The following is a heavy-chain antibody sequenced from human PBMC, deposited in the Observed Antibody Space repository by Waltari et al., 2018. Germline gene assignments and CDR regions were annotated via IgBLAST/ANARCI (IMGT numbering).Heavy chain of an antibody. CDR2: IYYSGST. CDR3: ARFHSSGWYNY. CDR1: GGSISSYY. V-gene: IGHV4-59*01. J-gene: IGHJ4*02. D-gene: IGHD6-19*01. Sequence: QVQLQESGPGLVKPSETLSLTCTVSGGSISSYYWSWIRQPPGKGLEWIGYIYYSGSTNYNPSLKRRVTISVDTSKNQFSLKLSSVTTADTAVYYCARFHSSGWYNYWGQGTLVTVSS.